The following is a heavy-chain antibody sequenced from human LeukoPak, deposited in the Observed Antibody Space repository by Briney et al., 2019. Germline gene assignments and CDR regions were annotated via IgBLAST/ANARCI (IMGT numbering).Heavy chain of an antibody. CDR1: GFTFSYYS. V-gene: IGHV3-48*02. CDR3: ARGLDSSGWTPSHFDY. Sequence: GGSLRLSCAASGFTFSYYSMNWVRQPPGKGLEWVSYISSTSSNIDYADSVKGRFTISRDNAKNSLYLQMNSLRDEDTAVYYCARGLDSSGWTPSHFDYWGQGTLVTVSS. D-gene: IGHD6-19*01. CDR2: ISSTSSNI. J-gene: IGHJ4*02.